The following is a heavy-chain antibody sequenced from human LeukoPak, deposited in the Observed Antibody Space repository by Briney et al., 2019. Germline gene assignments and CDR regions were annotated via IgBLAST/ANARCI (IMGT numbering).Heavy chain of an antibody. J-gene: IGHJ5*02. Sequence: ASVKVSCKASGYTFTSYDINWVRQAPGQGLEWMGWMNPNSGNTGYAQKFQGRVTITRNTSISTAYMELSSLRSEDTAVYYCARKQQRIEGFDPWGQGTLVTVSS. CDR3: ARKQQRIEGFDP. V-gene: IGHV1-8*03. CDR2: MNPNSGNT. CDR1: GYTFTSYD. D-gene: IGHD6-13*01.